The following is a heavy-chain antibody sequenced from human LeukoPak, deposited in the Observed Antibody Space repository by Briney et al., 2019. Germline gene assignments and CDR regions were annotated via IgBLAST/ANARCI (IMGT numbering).Heavy chain of an antibody. CDR3: AREDTAMGYSGIDY. CDR1: GGTFSSYA. CDR2: IIPIFGTA. J-gene: IGHJ4*02. V-gene: IGHV1-69*06. Sequence: EASVKVSCKASGGTFSSYAISWARQAPGQGLEWMGGIIPIFGTANYAQKFQGRVTITADKSTSTAYMELSSLRSEDTAVYYCAREDTAMGYSGIDYWGQGALVTVSS. D-gene: IGHD5-18*01.